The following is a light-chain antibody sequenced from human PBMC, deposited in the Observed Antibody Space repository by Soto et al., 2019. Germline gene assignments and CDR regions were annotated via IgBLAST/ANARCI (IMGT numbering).Light chain of an antibody. CDR3: QQYAGSPWT. CDR2: GAS. V-gene: IGKV3-20*01. CDR1: QSIRTNY. Sequence: ETVLTQSPGTLSLSPGETATLSCRASQSIRTNYLAWYRQTPGQAPRLLIYGASNRATGIADRFSGSGSGTDFTLIISRLEPEDFALYYCQQYAGSPWTFGQGTKVEIK. J-gene: IGKJ1*01.